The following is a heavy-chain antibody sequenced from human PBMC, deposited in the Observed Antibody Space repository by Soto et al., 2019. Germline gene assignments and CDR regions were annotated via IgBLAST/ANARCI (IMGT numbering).Heavy chain of an antibody. J-gene: IGHJ5*02. Sequence: PSETLSLTCTVSGGSISSGDYYWSWIRQPPGKGLEWIGYIYYSGSTYYNPSLKSRVTISVDTSKNQFSLKLSSVTAADTAVYYCALSIAALNWFDPSGQGTPVTVSS. CDR3: ALSIAALNWFDP. D-gene: IGHD6-6*01. CDR2: IYYSGST. V-gene: IGHV4-30-4*01. CDR1: GGSISSGDYY.